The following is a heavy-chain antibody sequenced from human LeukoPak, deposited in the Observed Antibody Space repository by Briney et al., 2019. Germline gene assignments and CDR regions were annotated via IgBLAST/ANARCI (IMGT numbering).Heavy chain of an antibody. J-gene: IGHJ4*02. Sequence: SETLSLTCAVYGGSFSGYYWNWIRQPPGKGLEWIGYIYYRGTTNYNPSLKSRVTISLDTSKNQFSLKLSYVTAADTAVYYCARLIAVTGKVDYFDSWGLGTLVTVSS. CDR1: GGSFSGYY. CDR2: IYYRGTT. D-gene: IGHD6-19*01. V-gene: IGHV4-59*01. CDR3: ARLIAVTGKVDYFDS.